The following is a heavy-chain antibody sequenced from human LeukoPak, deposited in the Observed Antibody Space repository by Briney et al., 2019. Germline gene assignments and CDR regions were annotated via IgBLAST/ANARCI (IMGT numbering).Heavy chain of an antibody. CDR2: IYYSGTT. CDR1: GGSISSSSYY. CDR3: ARQASDYFYYYMGV. J-gene: IGHJ6*03. Sequence: SETLSLTCTVTGGSISSSSYYWGWIRQPPGKGLEWIGSIYYSGTTYYNPSLESRVTISEDTSKNQFSLMLRSVTAADTAVYFCARQASDYFYYYMGVWGKGTTVTVSS. V-gene: IGHV4-39*01.